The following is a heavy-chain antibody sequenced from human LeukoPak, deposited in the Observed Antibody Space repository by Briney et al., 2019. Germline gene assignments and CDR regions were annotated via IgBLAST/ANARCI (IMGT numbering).Heavy chain of an antibody. CDR3: ARAGGYCSGGSCGRGFDY. CDR2: INYRGSN. Sequence: SETLSLTCAVYGGFYIGYYWSWIRQPPGKGLEWIGEINYRGSNIYSTPLKSRVPISVEPSKSQFSLTVSSVAGADTAVYYCARAGGYCSGGSCGRGFDYWGEGTLVTVSS. J-gene: IGHJ4*02. D-gene: IGHD2-15*01. CDR1: GGFYIGYY. V-gene: IGHV4-34*01.